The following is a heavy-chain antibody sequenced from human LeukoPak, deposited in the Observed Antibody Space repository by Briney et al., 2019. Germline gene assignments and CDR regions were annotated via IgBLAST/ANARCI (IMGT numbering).Heavy chain of an antibody. J-gene: IGHJ6*03. CDR3: ASGSGSYRTPYYYMDV. CDR2: IYSGGST. V-gene: IGHV3-53*01. D-gene: IGHD3-10*01. CDR1: GFTVSSNY. Sequence: GGSLRLSCAASGFTVSSNYMSWVRQAPGKELEWVSVIYSGGSTYYADSVKGRFTISRDNSKNTLYPQMNSLRAEDTAVYYCASGSGSYRTPYYYMDVWGSGTTVTVSS.